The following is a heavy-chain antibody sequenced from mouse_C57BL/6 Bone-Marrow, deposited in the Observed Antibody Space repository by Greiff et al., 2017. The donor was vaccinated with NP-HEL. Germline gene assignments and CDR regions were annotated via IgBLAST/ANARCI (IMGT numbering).Heavy chain of an antibody. CDR2: IWSGGST. V-gene: IGHV2-2*01. J-gene: IGHJ4*01. CDR3: ARKGDYRLAMDY. Sequence: QVQLQQSGPGLVQPSQSLSITCTVSGFSLTSYGVHWVRQSPGKGLEWLGVIWSGGSTDYTAAFISRLSISKDNSKSQVFFKMNSQQADDTAIYYCARKGDYRLAMDYWGQGTSVTVSS. D-gene: IGHD5-5*01. CDR1: GFSLTSYG.